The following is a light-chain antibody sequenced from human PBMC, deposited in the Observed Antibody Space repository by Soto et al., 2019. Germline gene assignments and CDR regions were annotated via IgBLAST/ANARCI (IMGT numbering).Light chain of an antibody. CDR3: VHYGYAPLT. CDR1: QRVPSNA. Sequence: EIVLTQAPGTLSLSAGERATLSCSSSQRVPSNALAWYQQKPGQSPCLLIFGESSRGTGVPERFSGSGSGTDFTLTISGVEPEDVAVYYCVHYGYAPLTFGGGTKVQI. CDR2: GES. J-gene: IGKJ4*01. V-gene: IGKV3-20*01.